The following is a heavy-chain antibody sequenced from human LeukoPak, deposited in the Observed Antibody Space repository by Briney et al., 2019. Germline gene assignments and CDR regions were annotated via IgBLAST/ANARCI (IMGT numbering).Heavy chain of an antibody. CDR2: INAGNGNT. CDR3: ARAPGIVVVVAAID. J-gene: IGHJ4*02. D-gene: IGHD2-15*01. V-gene: IGHV1-3*01. CDR1: GYTFTSYA. Sequence: KPGASVKVSCKASGYTFTSYAMHWVRQAPGQGLEWMGWINAGNGNTKYSQKFQGRVTITRDTSTSTAYMELRSLRSDDTAVYYCARAPGIVVVVAAIDWGQGTLVTVSS.